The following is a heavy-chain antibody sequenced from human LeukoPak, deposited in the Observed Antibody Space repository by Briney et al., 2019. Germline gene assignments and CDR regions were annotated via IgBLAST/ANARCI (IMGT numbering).Heavy chain of an antibody. CDR3: ARDHGSGSARGDY. Sequence: SETLSLTCTVSGGSISSYYWSWIRQPAGKGLEWIGRIYYSGSTYYNPSLKSRVTISVDTSKNQFSLKLSSVTAADTAVYYCARDHGSGSARGDYWGQGTLVTVSS. CDR2: IYYSGST. J-gene: IGHJ4*02. V-gene: IGHV4-4*07. CDR1: GGSISSYY. D-gene: IGHD3-10*01.